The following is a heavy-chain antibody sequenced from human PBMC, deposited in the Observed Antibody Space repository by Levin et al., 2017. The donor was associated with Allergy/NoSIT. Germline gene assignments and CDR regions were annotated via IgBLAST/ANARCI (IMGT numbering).Heavy chain of an antibody. J-gene: IGHJ4*02. V-gene: IGHV3-30-3*01. Sequence: GESLKISCAASGFTFSSYAMHWVRQAPGKGLEWVAVISYDGSNKYYADSVKGRFTISRDNSKNTLYLQMNSLRAEDTAVYYCARKPPPVYSYGYPGYFDYWGQGTLVTVSS. D-gene: IGHD5-18*01. CDR1: GFTFSSYA. CDR3: ARKPPPVYSYGYPGYFDY. CDR2: ISYDGSNK.